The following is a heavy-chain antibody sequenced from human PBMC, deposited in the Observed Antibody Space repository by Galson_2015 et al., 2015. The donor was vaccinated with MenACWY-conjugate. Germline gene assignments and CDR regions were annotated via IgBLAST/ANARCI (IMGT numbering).Heavy chain of an antibody. D-gene: IGHD6-25*01. CDR2: ISAYNGNT. CDR1: GYTFTSYG. CDR3: ARGTVTYSSEPTYGMDV. J-gene: IGHJ6*02. Sequence: SVKVSCKASGYTFTSYGISWVRQAPGQGLEWMGWISAYNGNTNYAQKLQGRVTMTTDTPTSTAYMELRSLRSDDTAVYYCARGTVTYSSEPTYGMDVWGQGTTVTVSS. V-gene: IGHV1-18*04.